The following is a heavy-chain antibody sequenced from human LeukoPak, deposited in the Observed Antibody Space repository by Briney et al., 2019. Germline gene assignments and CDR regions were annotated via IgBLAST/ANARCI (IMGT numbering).Heavy chain of an antibody. V-gene: IGHV3-23*01. Sequence: GGSLRLSCAASGFTFSSYAMSWVRQAPEKGLEWVSALSGSGSTTSYADSVKGRFAISRDNSKNTLYLQMNSLRAEDTAVYYCAKTYFGSGSYYSGPNDSWGQGTLVTVSS. D-gene: IGHD3-10*01. CDR2: LSGSGSTT. CDR1: GFTFSSYA. J-gene: IGHJ4*02. CDR3: AKTYFGSGSYYSGPNDS.